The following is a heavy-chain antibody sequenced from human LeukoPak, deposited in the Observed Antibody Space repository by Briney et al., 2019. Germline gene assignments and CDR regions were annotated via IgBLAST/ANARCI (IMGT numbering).Heavy chain of an antibody. V-gene: IGHV5-51*01. CDR2: IFPGDSDT. Sequence: GESLQISCKGSGYSFTTYWIAWVRQMPGKGLEWMGIIFPGDSDTRYSPSFQGQVTISADKSINTAYLQWSSLKASDTAMYYCARSGYNYGNNWFDPWGQGTLVTVSS. D-gene: IGHD5-18*01. CDR3: ARSGYNYGNNWFDP. J-gene: IGHJ5*02. CDR1: GYSFTTYW.